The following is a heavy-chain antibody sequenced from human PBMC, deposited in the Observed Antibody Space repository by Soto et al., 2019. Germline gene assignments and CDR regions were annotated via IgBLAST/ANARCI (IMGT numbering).Heavy chain of an antibody. CDR3: ARDTGYTFGSLNY. V-gene: IGHV1-3*01. CDR1: GYTFTDYA. D-gene: IGHD5-18*01. CDR2: MNAGVGNT. J-gene: IGHJ4*02. Sequence: ASVKVSCKASGYTFTDYALHWXRQAPGQRLEWMGWMNAGVGNTLYSQKFQGRITITRDTSASTAYMELNSLKSEDTAIYYCARDTGYTFGSLNYWGPGTLVTVSS.